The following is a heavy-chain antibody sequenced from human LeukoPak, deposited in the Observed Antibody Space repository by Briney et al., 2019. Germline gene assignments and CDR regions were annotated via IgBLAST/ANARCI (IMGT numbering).Heavy chain of an antibody. V-gene: IGHV1-2*04. Sequence: ASVKVSCKASGYTFTGYYMHWVRQAPGQGLEWMGWINPNSGGTNYAQKFQGWVTMTRDTSISTAYMELSRLRSDDTAVYYCARSDIVVVTAIPGAFDIWGQGTMVTVSS. J-gene: IGHJ3*02. CDR3: ARSDIVVVTAIPGAFDI. CDR1: GYTFTGYY. D-gene: IGHD2-21*02. CDR2: INPNSGGT.